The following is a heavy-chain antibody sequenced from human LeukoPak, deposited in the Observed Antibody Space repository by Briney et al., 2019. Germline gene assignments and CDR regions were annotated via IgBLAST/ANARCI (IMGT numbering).Heavy chain of an antibody. CDR2: INPSGGST. V-gene: IGHV1-46*03. CDR3: ALLRGLDYYGSGSYYKQPES. Sequence: ASVKVSCKASGYTFTSYYMHWVRQSPGQGLEWMGVINPSGGSTSYAQKFQGRVTMTRDTSTSTVYMELSSLRSEDTAVYYCALLRGLDYYGSGSYYKQPESWGQGTLVTVSS. CDR1: GYTFTSYY. D-gene: IGHD3-10*01. J-gene: IGHJ5*02.